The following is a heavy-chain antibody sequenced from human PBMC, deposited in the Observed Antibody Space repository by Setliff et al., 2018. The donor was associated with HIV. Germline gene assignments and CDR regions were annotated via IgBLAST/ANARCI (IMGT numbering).Heavy chain of an antibody. J-gene: IGHJ6*02. Sequence: PSETLSLTCTVSGGSITSGTYYWNWIRQHPGKGLEWIGYIYYSGSTYYNPSLKSRSTISVDTSKNQFSLTLNSVTAADTAVYYCARDEGVVAATETYYYNGLDVWGQGTTVTVSS. CDR2: IYYSGST. V-gene: IGHV4-31*03. CDR1: GGSITSGTYY. D-gene: IGHD2-15*01. CDR3: ARDEGVVAATETYYYNGLDV.